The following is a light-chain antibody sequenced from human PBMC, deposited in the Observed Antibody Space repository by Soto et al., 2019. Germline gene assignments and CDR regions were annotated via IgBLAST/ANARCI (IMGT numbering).Light chain of an antibody. V-gene: IGLV1-44*01. CDR2: GND. CDR3: TAWDDSLSAVV. Sequence: QSVLTQPPSTSGTPGHRVTISCSGTSSNIGSSTVNWYQQIPGTAPKLLIYGNDQRPSGVPDRFSGSKSGTSVFLAISGLQSEDEAHYYCTAWDDSLSAVVFGGGTKVTVL. CDR1: SSNIGSST. J-gene: IGLJ2*01.